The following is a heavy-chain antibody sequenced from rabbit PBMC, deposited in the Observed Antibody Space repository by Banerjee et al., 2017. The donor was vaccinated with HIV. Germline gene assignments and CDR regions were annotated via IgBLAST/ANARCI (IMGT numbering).Heavy chain of an antibody. CDR1: GFDFSSSYS. Sequence: QSLEESGGDLVKPGASLTLTCTASGFDFSSSYSMGWVRQAPGKGLEYIGYISGGGSTYYASWVNGRFTISSHNAQNTLYLQLNSLTAADTATYFCARDHVGPAGSGYVTEFSLWGQGTLVTVS. D-gene: IGHD8-1*01. J-gene: IGHJ4*01. CDR3: ARDHVGPAGSGYVTEFSL. V-gene: IGHV1S40*01. CDR2: ISGGGST.